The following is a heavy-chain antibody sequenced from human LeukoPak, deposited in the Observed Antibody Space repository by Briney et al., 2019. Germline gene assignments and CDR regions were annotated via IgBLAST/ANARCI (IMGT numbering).Heavy chain of an antibody. CDR1: GFTFSTYW. V-gene: IGHV3-7*01. CDR2: IKPDGSEK. CDR3: ARIVDGYPFDF. D-gene: IGHD5-24*01. J-gene: IGHJ4*02. Sequence: GGSLRLSCAASGFTFSTYWMNWVRQAPGKGLEWVANIKPDGSEKYYVDSVKGRFTISRDNPRNSLYLQMNSLRAEDTAVYYCARIVDGYPFDFAGQGTLVTVSS.